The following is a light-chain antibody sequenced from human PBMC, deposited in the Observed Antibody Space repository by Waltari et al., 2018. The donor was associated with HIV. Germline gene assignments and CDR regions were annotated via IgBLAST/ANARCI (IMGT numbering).Light chain of an antibody. Sequence: DIPMSQSPSPLSASVGDRVSITCRASHSVRSSLVWYQQTPGKAPKLRIYRASILESAVPSRFSGSGSGTEFTLTISSLQPDDFATYFCQQYNYFPWTFGQGTKVDIK. CDR3: QQYNYFPWT. V-gene: IGKV1-5*03. J-gene: IGKJ1*01. CDR1: HSVRSS. CDR2: RAS.